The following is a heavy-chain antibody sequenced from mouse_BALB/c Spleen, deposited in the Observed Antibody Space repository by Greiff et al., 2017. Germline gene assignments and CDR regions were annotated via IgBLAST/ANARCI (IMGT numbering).Heavy chain of an antibody. D-gene: IGHD2-14*01. CDR1: GFTFTDYY. J-gene: IGHJ4*01. CDR2: IRNKANGYTT. Sequence: EVKLMDSGGGLVQPGGSLRLSCATSGFTFTDYYMSWVRQPPGKALEWLGFIRNKANGYTTEYSASVKGRFTISRDNSQSILYLQMNTLRADDSATYYCARVHADYRYDGDYYAMDYWGQGTSVTVSS. V-gene: IGHV7-3*02. CDR3: ARVHADYRYDGDYYAMDY.